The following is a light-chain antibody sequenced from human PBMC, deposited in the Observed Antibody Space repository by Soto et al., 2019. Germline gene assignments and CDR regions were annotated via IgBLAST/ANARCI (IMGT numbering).Light chain of an antibody. CDR3: QQSYNSPYT. CDR2: DAS. V-gene: IGKV1-39*01. J-gene: IGKJ2*01. CDR1: QTINKN. Sequence: DIQMTQSLTSLSASVGDRVTITCRASQTINKNLNWYRHKLGKAPELLIYDASDSQAGVPSRFSGSGSGTDFTLIISGLQPEDFATYYCQQSYNSPYTFGQGTKVDI.